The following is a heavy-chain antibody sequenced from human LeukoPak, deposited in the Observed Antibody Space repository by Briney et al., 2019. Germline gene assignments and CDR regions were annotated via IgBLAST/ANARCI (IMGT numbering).Heavy chain of an antibody. CDR2: IYLGDSDT. Sequence: GESLQISCQGVGYNLGYYWIAWVRQMPGKGLECMGIIYLGDSDTRYSPSLQGQVTISADKSISTAYLQWSSLKASDTAIYYCATPDHNWNCPFDSWGQGTLVTVSS. CDR1: GYNLGYYW. J-gene: IGHJ4*02. D-gene: IGHD1-7*01. CDR3: ATPDHNWNCPFDS. V-gene: IGHV5-51*01.